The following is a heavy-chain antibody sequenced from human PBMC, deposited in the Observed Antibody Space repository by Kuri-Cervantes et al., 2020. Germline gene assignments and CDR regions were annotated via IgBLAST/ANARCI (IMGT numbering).Heavy chain of an antibody. D-gene: IGHD3-10*01. CDR3: ARDGHYYGSGSPFDP. J-gene: IGHJ5*02. Sequence: GGSLRLSCAASGFTFSSYAMHWVRQAPGKGLEWVAVISYDGSNKYYADSVKGRFTISRDNSKNTLCLQMNSLRAEDTAVYYCARDGHYYGSGSPFDPWGQGTLVTVSS. CDR2: ISYDGSNK. CDR1: GFTFSSYA. V-gene: IGHV3-30-3*01.